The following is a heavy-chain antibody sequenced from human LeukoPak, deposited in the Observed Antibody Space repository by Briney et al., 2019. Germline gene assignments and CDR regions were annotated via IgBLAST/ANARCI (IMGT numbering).Heavy chain of an antibody. CDR1: GYTFTSYV. CDR2: ISAYNGNT. CDR3: ARTPKDTAMVYPSENWFDP. Sequence: ASVKVSCKASGYTFTSYVISWVRQAPGQGLDWMGWISAYNGNTNYAQKLQGRVTMTTDTSTSTAYMELRSLRSDDTAVYYCARTPKDTAMVYPSENWFDPWGQGTLVTVSS. J-gene: IGHJ5*02. D-gene: IGHD5-18*01. V-gene: IGHV1-18*01.